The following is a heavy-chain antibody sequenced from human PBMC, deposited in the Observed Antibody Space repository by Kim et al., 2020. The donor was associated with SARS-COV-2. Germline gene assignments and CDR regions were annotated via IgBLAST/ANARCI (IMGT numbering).Heavy chain of an antibody. J-gene: IGHJ3*02. CDR3: ARDMITFGGVIRTDAFDI. V-gene: IGHV6-1*01. Sequence: SQTLSLTCAISGDSVSSNSAAWNWIRQSPSRGLEWLGRTYYRSKWYNDYAVSVKSRITINPDTSKNQFSLQLNSVTPEDTAVYYCARDMITFGGVIRTDAFDIWGQGTMVTVSS. CDR2: TYYRSKWYN. CDR1: GDSVSSNSAA. D-gene: IGHD3-16*02.